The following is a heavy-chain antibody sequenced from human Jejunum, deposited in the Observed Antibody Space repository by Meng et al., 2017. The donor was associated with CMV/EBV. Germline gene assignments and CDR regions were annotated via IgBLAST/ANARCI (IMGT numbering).Heavy chain of an antibody. CDR3: ARDSPLDGYSLLDY. CDR2: IDPNTGNP. D-gene: IGHD5-24*01. CDR1: GYTFTSYA. V-gene: IGHV7-4-1*02. J-gene: IGHJ4*02. Sequence: QVQLVQSGPALKQPGASVKVSCKPSGYTFTSYAINWVRQAPGQGPDWMGWIDPNTGNPTYDQGFTGRFVFSLDTSVSTAYLQINSLRADDTAVYYCARDSPLDGYSLLDYWGQGTLVTVSS.